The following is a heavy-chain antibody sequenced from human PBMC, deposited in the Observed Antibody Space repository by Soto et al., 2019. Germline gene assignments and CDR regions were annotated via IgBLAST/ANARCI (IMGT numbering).Heavy chain of an antibody. CDR2: ITSDTSAI. D-gene: IGHD6-13*01. CDR1: GFTFSSYS. J-gene: IGHJ6*02. Sequence: EVQLVESGGGLVQPGGSLRLSCVASGFTFSSYSMDWVRQAPGKGLEWVSFITSDTSAIHYADSVKGRFTIPRDNARNSLYLQMNSLRDEDTAVSYCVRDSPYSSRPEVSGMDVWGQGTTVTVSS. CDR3: VRDSPYSSRPEVSGMDV. V-gene: IGHV3-48*02.